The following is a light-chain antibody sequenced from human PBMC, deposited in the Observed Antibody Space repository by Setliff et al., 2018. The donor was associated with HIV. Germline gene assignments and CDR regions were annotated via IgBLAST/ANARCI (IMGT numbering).Light chain of an antibody. Sequence: QSALTQPPSASGSPGQSVTISCSGTISDVNGYNYVFWYQQHPGKAPKLVIFDVDKRPSGVPDRFSGSKSGNTASLTVSGLQAEDEADYYCSSYAGSTFCGTGTKVTVL. V-gene: IGLV2-8*01. CDR1: ISDVNGYNY. CDR2: DVD. CDR3: SSYAGSTF. J-gene: IGLJ1*01.